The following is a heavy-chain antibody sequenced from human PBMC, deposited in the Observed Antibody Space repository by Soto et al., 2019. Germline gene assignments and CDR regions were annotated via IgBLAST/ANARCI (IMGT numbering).Heavy chain of an antibody. V-gene: IGHV1-18*01. Sequence: ASVKVSCKASGYNFINYGITWVRQAPGQGLEWMGWIRVHNGNTNYAQKLQGRVTMTTDTSTSTAYMELRSLRSDDTAVYYCVRDLDGSGSYYTDYWGPGTLVTVSS. CDR2: IRVHNGNT. D-gene: IGHD3-10*01. CDR1: GYNFINYG. J-gene: IGHJ4*02. CDR3: VRDLDGSGSYYTDY.